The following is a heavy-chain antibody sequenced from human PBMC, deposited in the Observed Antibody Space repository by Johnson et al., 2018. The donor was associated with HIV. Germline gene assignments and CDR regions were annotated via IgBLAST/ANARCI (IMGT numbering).Heavy chain of an antibody. Sequence: QVQLVESGGGLVQPGGSLRLSCAASGFTVSGNYMNWVRQAPGKGLEWVAVISYDGSDKDYADSVRGRFTISRDNSKNTLYLQMNSLRAEDTAVYYCAREGEGYSSSWYDAFDIWGQGTMVTVSS. V-gene: IGHV3-30*03. CDR1: GFTVSGNY. CDR2: ISYDGSDK. D-gene: IGHD6-13*01. J-gene: IGHJ3*02. CDR3: AREGEGYSSSWYDAFDI.